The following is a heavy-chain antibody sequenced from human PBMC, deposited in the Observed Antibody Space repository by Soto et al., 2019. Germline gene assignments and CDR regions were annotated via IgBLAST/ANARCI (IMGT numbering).Heavy chain of an antibody. J-gene: IGHJ6*02. D-gene: IGHD3-10*01. CDR3: ARGELWFGELFHYYYGMDV. CDR1: GXTISSYS. V-gene: IGHV3-30-3*01. Sequence: GSLRLACAASGXTISSYSMHWVRQAPGRGVEWVAVISYDGSNKYCADSVKGRFTISIDNSKNTLYLQMNSLRAEDTAVYYRARGELWFGELFHYYYGMDVWGQGTTVTVS. CDR2: ISYDGSNK.